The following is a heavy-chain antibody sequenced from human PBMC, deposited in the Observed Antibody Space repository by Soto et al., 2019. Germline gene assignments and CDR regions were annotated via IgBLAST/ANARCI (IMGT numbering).Heavy chain of an antibody. CDR2: IRSKANSYAT. D-gene: IGHD3-10*01. V-gene: IGHV3-73*01. J-gene: IGHJ4*02. Sequence: GGSLRLSCAASGFTFSGSAMHWVRQASGKGLEWVGRIRSKANSYATAYPSSVKGRFTISRDDSKNTAYLQMNSLRAEDTAVYYCARDQVRRRGFFDYWGQGTLVTVSS. CDR1: GFTFSGSA. CDR3: ARDQVRRRGFFDY.